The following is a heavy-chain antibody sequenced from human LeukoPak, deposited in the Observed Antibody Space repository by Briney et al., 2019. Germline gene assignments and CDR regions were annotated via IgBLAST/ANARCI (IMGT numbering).Heavy chain of an antibody. D-gene: IGHD2-15*01. CDR2: IYSGGNT. J-gene: IGHJ1*01. CDR3: ASGYCSGGHCYSVYFQH. V-gene: IGHV3-53*01. Sequence: PGGSLRLSRAASGFTVSSNYMSWVRQAPGKGLEWVSVIYSGGNTYYADSVKGRFTISRDNCKNTLYLQMNSLRAEDTAVYYCASGYCSGGHCYSVYFQHWGQGTLVTVSS. CDR1: GFTVSSNY.